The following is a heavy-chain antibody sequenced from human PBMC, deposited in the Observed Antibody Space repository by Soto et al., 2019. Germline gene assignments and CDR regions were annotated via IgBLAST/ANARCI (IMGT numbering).Heavy chain of an antibody. CDR1: GYTFTSYG. CDR2: ISAYNGNT. D-gene: IGHD3-22*01. Sequence: ASVKVSCKASGYTFTSYGISWVRQAPGQGLEWMGWISAYNGNTNYAQKLQGRVTMTTDTSTSTAYMELRSLRSDDTAVYYCARVQPPDYYDSSGSDYYFDYWGQGTLVTVSS. V-gene: IGHV1-18*01. CDR3: ARVQPPDYYDSSGSDYYFDY. J-gene: IGHJ4*02.